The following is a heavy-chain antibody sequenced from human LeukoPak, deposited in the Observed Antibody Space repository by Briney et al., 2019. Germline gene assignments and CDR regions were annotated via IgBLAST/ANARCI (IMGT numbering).Heavy chain of an antibody. J-gene: IGHJ4*02. Sequence: GGSLRLSCAASGFTFSHYWMTWFRQAPGKGLECLAVIKSDGTDKYYVDSVKGRFPISRDNANNSLYLQMSSLRDEDTAVYYCARDHYSRNDYWGQGTLVTVSS. CDR2: IKSDGTDK. CDR1: GFTFSHYW. CDR3: ARDHYSRNDY. V-gene: IGHV3-7*01. D-gene: IGHD6-13*01.